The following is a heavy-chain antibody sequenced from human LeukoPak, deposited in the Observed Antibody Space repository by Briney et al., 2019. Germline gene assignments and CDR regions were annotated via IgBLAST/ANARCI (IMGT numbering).Heavy chain of an antibody. Sequence: PSQTLSRTCTVAGGSISSGSYYWSWIRQPAGKGLEWIGRIYTSGSTNYNPSLKSRVTISVDTSKNQFSLKLSSVTAADTAVYYCASGRVSGTEDDAFDIWGQGTMVTVSS. CDR2: IYTSGST. V-gene: IGHV4-61*02. CDR1: GGSISSGSYY. CDR3: ASGRVSGTEDDAFDI. J-gene: IGHJ3*02. D-gene: IGHD6-13*01.